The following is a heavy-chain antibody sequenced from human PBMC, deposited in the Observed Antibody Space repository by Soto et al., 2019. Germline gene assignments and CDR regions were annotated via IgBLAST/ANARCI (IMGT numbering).Heavy chain of an antibody. CDR3: ARELVFGVVFSP. CDR1: GLTFSTYS. D-gene: IGHD3-3*01. J-gene: IGHJ4*02. V-gene: IGHV3-48*01. CDR2: ISSTSSTI. Sequence: GGSLRLSCVASGLTFSTYSMSWVRQAPGKGLEWLSYISSTSSTIHYADSVKGRFTISRDNAKNSLYLQMNSLRADDTAVYFCARELVFGVVFSPWGQGTLVTVSS.